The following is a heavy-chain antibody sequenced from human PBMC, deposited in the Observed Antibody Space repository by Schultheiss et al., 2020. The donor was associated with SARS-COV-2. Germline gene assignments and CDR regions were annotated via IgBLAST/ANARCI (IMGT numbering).Heavy chain of an antibody. CDR3: TRPYGDYARDAFDI. CDR2: IRSKARNYAT. CDR1: GFIFSGSA. J-gene: IGHJ3*02. V-gene: IGHV3-73*01. D-gene: IGHD4-17*01. Sequence: GGSLRLSCAASGFIFSGSAMHWVRQASGKGLEWVGRIRSKARNYATTYAASVKGRFTISRDDSKNTAYLQMNSLKTEDTAVYYCTRPYGDYARDAFDIWGQGTMVTVSS.